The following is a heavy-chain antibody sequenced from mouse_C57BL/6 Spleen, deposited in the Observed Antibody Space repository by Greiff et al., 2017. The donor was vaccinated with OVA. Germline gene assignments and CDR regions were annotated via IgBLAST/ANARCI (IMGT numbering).Heavy chain of an antibody. Sequence: EVHLVESGGGLVKPGGSLKLSCAASGFTFSSYTMSWVRQTPEKRLEWVATISGGGGNTYYPDSVKGRFTISRDNAKNTLYLQMSSLRSEDTALYYCARHADYSNYDWFAYWGQGTLVTVSA. D-gene: IGHD2-5*01. CDR2: ISGGGGNT. CDR1: GFTFSSYT. CDR3: ARHADYSNYDWFAY. J-gene: IGHJ3*01. V-gene: IGHV5-9*01.